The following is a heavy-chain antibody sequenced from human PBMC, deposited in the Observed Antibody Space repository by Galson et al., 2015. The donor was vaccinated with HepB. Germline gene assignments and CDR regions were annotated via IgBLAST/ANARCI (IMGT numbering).Heavy chain of an antibody. Sequence: SLRLSCAASGFTLSIYWMHWVRQAPGKGLVWVSLINGDGSSTKYAGSVKGRFAMSRDNAKNTLYLQMDSLRNEDTAVYYCARDPLYDRSGFYRYGMDVWGQGTTVTVSS. D-gene: IGHD3-22*01. CDR1: GFTLSIYW. J-gene: IGHJ6*02. CDR2: INGDGSST. CDR3: ARDPLYDRSGFYRYGMDV. V-gene: IGHV3-74*03.